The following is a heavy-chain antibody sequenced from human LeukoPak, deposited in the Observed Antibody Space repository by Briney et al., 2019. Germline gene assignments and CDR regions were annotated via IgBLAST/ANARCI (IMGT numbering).Heavy chain of an antibody. V-gene: IGHV4-31*03. J-gene: IGHJ4*02. Sequence: PSETLSLTCTVSGGSISSGGYYWSWIRQHPGKGLEWIGYIYYSGSTYYNPSLKSRVTISVDTSKNQFSLKLSSVTAADTAVYYCARDPVGSGCLDYWGQGTLVTASS. CDR1: GGSISSGGYY. CDR2: IYYSGST. CDR3: ARDPVGSGCLDY. D-gene: IGHD6-19*01.